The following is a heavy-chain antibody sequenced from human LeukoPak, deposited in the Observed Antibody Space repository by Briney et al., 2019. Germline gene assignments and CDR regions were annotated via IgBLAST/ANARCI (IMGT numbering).Heavy chain of an antibody. V-gene: IGHV3-48*02. CDR3: AREGYSSGWYYFDY. Sequence: GGSLRLSCAASGFTFSSYSMNWVRQAPGKGLEWVSYISSSSSTIYYADSVKGRFTISRDNAKNSLYLQMNSLRDEDTAVYYCAREGYSSGWYYFDYWGQGTLVTVSS. J-gene: IGHJ4*02. D-gene: IGHD6-19*01. CDR2: ISSSSSTI. CDR1: GFTFSSYS.